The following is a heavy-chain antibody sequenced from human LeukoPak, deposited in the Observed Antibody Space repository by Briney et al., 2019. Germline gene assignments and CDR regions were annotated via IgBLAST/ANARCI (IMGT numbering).Heavy chain of an antibody. V-gene: IGHV4-4*02. CDR1: GFTFNNYYM. Sequence: KTGGSLRLSCAASGFTFNNYYMNWVRQPPGKGLEWIGEIYHSGSTNYNPSLKSRVTISVDKSKNQFSLKLSSVTAADTAVYYCARDREWELGNWFDPWGQGTLVTVSS. J-gene: IGHJ5*02. CDR2: IYHSGST. CDR3: ARDREWELGNWFDP. D-gene: IGHD1-26*01.